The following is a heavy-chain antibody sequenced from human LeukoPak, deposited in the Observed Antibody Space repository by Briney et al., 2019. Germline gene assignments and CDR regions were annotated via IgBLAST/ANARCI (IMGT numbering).Heavy chain of an antibody. CDR2: IYYSGST. Sequence: SETLFLTCTVSGGSISSGDYYWSWIRQPPGKGLEWIGYIYYSGSTYYNPSLKSRVTISVDTSKNQFSLNLSAVTAADTAVYYCTRADYDFWSGYYTPHWFDPWGERTLVTPSS. D-gene: IGHD3-3*01. V-gene: IGHV4-30-4*08. J-gene: IGHJ5*02. CDR1: GGSISSGDYY. CDR3: TRADYDFWSGYYTPHWFDP.